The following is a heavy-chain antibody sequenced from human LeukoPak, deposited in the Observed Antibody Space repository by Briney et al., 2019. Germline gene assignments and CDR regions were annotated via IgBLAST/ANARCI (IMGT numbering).Heavy chain of an antibody. CDR3: ARGAWYGSGSYGFDP. Sequence: SETLSLTCTVAGGSSSGYYCSWIRQPAGQGLEWIGSIYYSGSTYYNPSLKSRVTISGYTSKNQFSLKLSSVTAADTAVYYCARGAWYGSGSYGFDPWGQGTLVIVSS. D-gene: IGHD3-10*01. J-gene: IGHJ5*02. V-gene: IGHV4-59*05. CDR2: IYYSGST. CDR1: GGSSSGYY.